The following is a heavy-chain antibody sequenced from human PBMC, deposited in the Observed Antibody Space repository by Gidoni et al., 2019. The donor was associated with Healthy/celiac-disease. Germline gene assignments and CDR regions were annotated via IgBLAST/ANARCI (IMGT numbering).Heavy chain of an antibody. D-gene: IGHD6-19*01. J-gene: IGHJ4*02. CDR3: ARESVAGHEGDY. Sequence: QVQLVQSGAEVKKPGASVTVSCKASGYTFTSYYMHWVRQAPGQGLEWMGIINPSGGSTSYAQKFQGRVTMTRDTSTSTVYMGLSSLRSEDTAVYYCARESVAGHEGDYWGQGTLVTVSS. CDR2: INPSGGST. CDR1: GYTFTSYY. V-gene: IGHV1-46*03.